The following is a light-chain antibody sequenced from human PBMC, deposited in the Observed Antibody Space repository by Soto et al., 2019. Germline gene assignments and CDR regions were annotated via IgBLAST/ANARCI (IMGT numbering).Light chain of an antibody. Sequence: QAVVTQEPSLTVSPGGTVTLTCGSSTGAVTSGHYPYWFQQKPGQAPRTLIYDTSNKHSWTPARFSGSLLGGKAALTLSGAQPEDEAEYYCLLSYSGALYVFGTGTKRTVL. CDR1: TGAVTSGHY. V-gene: IGLV7-46*01. CDR2: DTS. J-gene: IGLJ1*01. CDR3: LLSYSGALYV.